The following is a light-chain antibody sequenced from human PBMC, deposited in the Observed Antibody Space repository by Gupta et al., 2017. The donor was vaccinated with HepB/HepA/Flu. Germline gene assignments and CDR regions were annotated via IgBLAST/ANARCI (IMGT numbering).Light chain of an antibody. CDR1: ALPKQY. CDR2: KDK. V-gene: IGLV3-25*03. Sequence: SYELTQPPSVSVSPGQTARITCSGDALPKQYAYWYQQKPGQAPVLVIYKDKERHSGIPERFSGSSSGTTVTLTSSGVQAEDEADYYCQSADSSGTHVVFGGGTKLTVL. CDR3: QSADSSGTHVV. J-gene: IGLJ2*01.